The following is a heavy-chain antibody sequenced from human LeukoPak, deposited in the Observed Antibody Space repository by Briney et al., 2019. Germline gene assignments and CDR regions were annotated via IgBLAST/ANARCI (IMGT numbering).Heavy chain of an antibody. Sequence: GGSLRLSCAASGFTFSDYYMSWIRQAPGKGLEWVSYISSSSSYTNYADSVKGRFTISRDNAKNSLYLQMNSLRAEDTAVYYCASSSSWCRDYYYYYGMDVWGKGTTVTVSS. J-gene: IGHJ6*04. CDR2: ISSSSSYT. CDR3: ASSSSWCRDYYYYYGMDV. D-gene: IGHD6-13*01. CDR1: GFTFSDYY. V-gene: IGHV3-11*06.